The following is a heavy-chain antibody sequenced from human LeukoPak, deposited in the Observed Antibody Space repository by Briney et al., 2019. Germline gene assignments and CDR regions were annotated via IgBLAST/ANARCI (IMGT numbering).Heavy chain of an antibody. J-gene: IGHJ4*02. Sequence: GGSLRLSCAASGFTFSSYCMHWVRQAPGKGLEWVSSIRGSSSSIYYADSVKGRFTISRDNAKNSLYLQMNSLRAEDTAVYYCARGVRIAAAGTSLDYWGQGTLVTVSS. D-gene: IGHD6-13*01. CDR1: GFTFSSYC. CDR2: IRGSSSSI. CDR3: ARGVRIAAAGTSLDY. V-gene: IGHV3-21*01.